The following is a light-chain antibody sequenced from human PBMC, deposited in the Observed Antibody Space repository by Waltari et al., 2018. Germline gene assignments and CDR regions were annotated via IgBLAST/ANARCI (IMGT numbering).Light chain of an antibody. J-gene: IGKJ1*01. CDR1: QRVSSNL. V-gene: IGKV3-20*01. Sequence: VLTQSPGTLSLSPGERATLSCRASQRVSSNLLAWYQQRLGQAPRLVIYGTSSRATGISDRFVGSGSGTDFTLTISRLEPEDFAVYVCQQYGDSPWTFGQGTNVQIK. CDR2: GTS. CDR3: QQYGDSPWT.